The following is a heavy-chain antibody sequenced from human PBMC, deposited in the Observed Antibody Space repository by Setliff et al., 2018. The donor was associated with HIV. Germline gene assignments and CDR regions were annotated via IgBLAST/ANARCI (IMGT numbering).Heavy chain of an antibody. CDR2: FYYSGTT. Sequence: SSPLSLPFPFSRFSRIRRSDYWGWIRQPPGKGLEWIGSFYYSGTTYYNPSLKSRVTISIDASRNQFSLKLSSVTAADTAVYYCAREPDSIPYDYWGQGTLVTVSS. CDR1: RFSRIRRSDY. D-gene: IGHD4-4*01. V-gene: IGHV4-39*07. CDR3: AREPDSIPYDY. J-gene: IGHJ4*02.